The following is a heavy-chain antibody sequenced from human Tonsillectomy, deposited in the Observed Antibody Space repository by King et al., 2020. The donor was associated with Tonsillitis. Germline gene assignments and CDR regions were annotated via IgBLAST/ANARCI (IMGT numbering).Heavy chain of an antibody. Sequence: VQLVESGGGLVQPGGSLRLSCTASGFTFSDHDMDWVRQAPGRGLEWVGRSRNKIKGYTTEYAASVKGRFTISRDASMNSLYLPLNSLKTEDTAVYSCAVLRRTWGYWGQGTLVTVSS. J-gene: IGHJ4*02. CDR1: GFTFSDHD. CDR3: AVLRRTWGY. V-gene: IGHV3-72*01. D-gene: IGHD3-9*01. CDR2: SRNKIKGYTT.